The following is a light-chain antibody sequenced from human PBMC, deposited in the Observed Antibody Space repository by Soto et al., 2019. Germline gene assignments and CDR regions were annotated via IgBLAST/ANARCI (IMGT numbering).Light chain of an antibody. CDR3: QSYDTSLGGSYV. J-gene: IGLJ1*01. V-gene: IGLV1-40*01. CDR2: GDI. CDR1: SSNIGTGYD. Sequence: QSVLTQPPSVSGAPGQRVTISCTGSSSNIGTGYDVHWYQQLPGKVPMLLISGDINRPSGVPDRFSGSKSGTSASLAITGLQAEDEADYYCQSYDTSLGGSYVFGTGTKLTVL.